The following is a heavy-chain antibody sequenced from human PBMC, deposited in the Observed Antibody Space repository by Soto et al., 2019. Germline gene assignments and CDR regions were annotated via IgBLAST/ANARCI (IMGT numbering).Heavy chain of an antibody. CDR1: GGSVSSGSYY. CDR3: AREGSSSSGIDY. D-gene: IGHD6-6*01. V-gene: IGHV4-61*01. CDR2: IYYSGST. J-gene: IGHJ4*02. Sequence: QVQLQESGPGLVKPSETLSLTCTVSGGSVSSGSYYWSWIRQPPGKGLEWIGYIYYSGSTNYNPSLKSRVTISVDTSKNQLSLKLSSVTAADTAVYYCAREGSSSSGIDYWGQGTLVTVSS.